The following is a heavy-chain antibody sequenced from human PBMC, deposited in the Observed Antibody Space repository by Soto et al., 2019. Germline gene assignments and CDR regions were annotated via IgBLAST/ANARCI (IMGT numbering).Heavy chain of an antibody. D-gene: IGHD6-13*01. CDR3: ARDRGHSSSWDYFDD. CDR2: INPSGGST. V-gene: IGHV1-46*01. Sequence: ASVKVSCKASGYTFTSYYMHWVRQAPGQGLEWLGIINPSGGSTSYAQKFRGRVTMTRDTSTSTVYMELSSLRSEDTAVYYCARDRGHSSSWDYFDDWGLGTLVTVSS. CDR1: GYTFTSYY. J-gene: IGHJ4*02.